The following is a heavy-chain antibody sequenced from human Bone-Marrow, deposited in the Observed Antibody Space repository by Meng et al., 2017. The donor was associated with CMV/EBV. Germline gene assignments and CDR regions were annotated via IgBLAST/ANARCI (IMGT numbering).Heavy chain of an antibody. Sequence: SGGDYYWSWIRQPPGKGLEWIGYIYYSGSTYYNLSLKSRVTISIDTSKNQFSLKLSSVTAADTAVYYCARSTYYDFWSGYYSHFDYWGQGTLVTVSS. CDR1: SGGDYY. V-gene: IGHV4-30-4*01. J-gene: IGHJ4*02. CDR2: IYYSGST. D-gene: IGHD3-3*01. CDR3: ARSTYYDFWSGYYSHFDY.